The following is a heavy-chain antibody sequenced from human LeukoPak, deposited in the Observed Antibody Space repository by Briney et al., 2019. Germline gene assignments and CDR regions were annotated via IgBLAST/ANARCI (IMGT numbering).Heavy chain of an antibody. D-gene: IGHD3-10*01. V-gene: IGHV1-2*02. CDR2: INPNSGGT. CDR3: ARDQGVIISNLFDY. Sequence: ASVKVSCKASGYTFTGYYMHWVRQAPGQGLEWMGWINPNSGGTNYAQKFQGRVTMTRDTSISTAYMELSRLRSDGTAVYYCARDQGVIISNLFDYWGQGTLVTVSS. J-gene: IGHJ4*02. CDR1: GYTFTGYY.